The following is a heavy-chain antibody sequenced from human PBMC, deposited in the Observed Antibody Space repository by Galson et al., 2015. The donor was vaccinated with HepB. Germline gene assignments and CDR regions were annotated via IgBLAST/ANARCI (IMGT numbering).Heavy chain of an antibody. Sequence: SLRLSCAASGFTFSSYAMHWVRQAPGKGLEWVAVISYDGSNKYYADSVKGRFTISRDNSKNTLYLQMNSLRAEDTAVYYCARDRLRQWLVRRRYYYYGMDVWGQGTTVTVSS. CDR2: ISYDGSNK. J-gene: IGHJ6*02. V-gene: IGHV3-30*04. CDR3: ARDRLRQWLVRRRYYYYGMDV. D-gene: IGHD6-19*01. CDR1: GFTFSSYA.